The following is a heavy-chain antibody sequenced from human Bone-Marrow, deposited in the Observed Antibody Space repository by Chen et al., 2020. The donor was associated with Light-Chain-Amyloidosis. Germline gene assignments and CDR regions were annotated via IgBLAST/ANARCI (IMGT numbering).Heavy chain of an antibody. CDR2: ISFDGR. Sequence: VQLSESGGGVVQPGGSLRLSCVGSGFPFSSHAMHWVRQAPGRGLEWVAVISFDGRADSVQGRFTVSRDNSKSTLYLQMDSLRPDDTAVYYCARTLRYGHQVYFDYWGQGTLVTVSS. CDR3: ARTLRYGHQVYFDY. V-gene: IGHV3-30*04. J-gene: IGHJ4*02. D-gene: IGHD3-9*01. CDR1: GFPFSSHA.